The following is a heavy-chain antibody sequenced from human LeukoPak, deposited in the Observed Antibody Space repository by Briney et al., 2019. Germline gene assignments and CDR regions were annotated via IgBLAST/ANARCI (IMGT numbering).Heavy chain of an antibody. J-gene: IGHJ5*02. CDR1: GGSISSSSYY. V-gene: IGHV4-39*01. Sequence: SETLSLTCTVSGGSISSSSYYWGWIRQPPGKGLEWIGSIYYSGSTYYNPSLKSRVTISVDTSKNQFSLKLNSVTAADTAVYYCARDSTGTNWFDPWGQGTLVTVSS. CDR2: IYYSGST. CDR3: ARDSTGTNWFDP. D-gene: IGHD4-11*01.